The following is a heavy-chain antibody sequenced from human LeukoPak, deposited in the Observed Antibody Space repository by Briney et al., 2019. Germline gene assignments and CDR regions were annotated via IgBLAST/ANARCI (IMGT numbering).Heavy chain of an antibody. CDR1: GGSISSGGYY. V-gene: IGHV4-31*03. Sequence: PSQTLSLTCTVSGGSISSGGYYWSWIRQHPGKGLEWIGYIYYSGSTYYNPPLKSRVTISVDTSKNQFSLKLSSVTAADTAVYYCVRVGATNPYYYYYMDVWGKGTTVTVSS. D-gene: IGHD1-26*01. CDR2: IYYSGST. CDR3: VRVGATNPYYYYYMDV. J-gene: IGHJ6*03.